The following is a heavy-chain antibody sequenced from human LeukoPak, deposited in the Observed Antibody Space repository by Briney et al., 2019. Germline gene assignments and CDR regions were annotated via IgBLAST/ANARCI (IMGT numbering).Heavy chain of an antibody. Sequence: GGSLRLSCAASGFTFSSYWMSWVRQAPGKGLEWVANIKQDGSEKYYVDSVKGRFTISRDSAKNSLYLQMNSLRAEDTAVYYCAREGYCSSTSCYVPSDYWGQGTLVTVST. V-gene: IGHV3-7*01. J-gene: IGHJ4*02. CDR1: GFTFSSYW. CDR3: AREGYCSSTSCYVPSDY. CDR2: IKQDGSEK. D-gene: IGHD2-2*01.